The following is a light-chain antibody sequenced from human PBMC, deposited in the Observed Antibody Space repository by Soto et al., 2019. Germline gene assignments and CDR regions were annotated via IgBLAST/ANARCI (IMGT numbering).Light chain of an antibody. CDR2: GAS. CDR1: QRVSSSY. J-gene: IGKJ1*01. V-gene: IGKV3-20*01. CDR3: QQYGKT. Sequence: EIVLTQSPGTLSLSPGERATLSSRASQRVSSSYLAWYQQKPGQAPRLLIYGASTRATGIPDRFSGSGSGTDFTLTISRLEPEDFAVYYCQQYGKTFGQGTKV.